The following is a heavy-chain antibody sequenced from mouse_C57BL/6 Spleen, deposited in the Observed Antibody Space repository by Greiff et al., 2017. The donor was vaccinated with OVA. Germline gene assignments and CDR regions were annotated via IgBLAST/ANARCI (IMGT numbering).Heavy chain of an antibody. CDR2: IDPETGGT. J-gene: IGHJ3*01. Sequence: VQLVESGAELVRPGASVTLSCKASGYTFTDYEMHWVKQTPVHGLEWIGAIDPETGGTAYNQKFKGKAILTADKSSSTAYMELRSLTSEDSAVYYCTRTYYSNYVAWFAYWGQGTLVTVSA. V-gene: IGHV1-15*01. D-gene: IGHD2-5*01. CDR3: TRTYYSNYVAWFAY. CDR1: GYTFTDYE.